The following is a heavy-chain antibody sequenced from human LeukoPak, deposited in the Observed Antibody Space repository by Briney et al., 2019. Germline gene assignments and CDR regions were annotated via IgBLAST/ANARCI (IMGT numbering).Heavy chain of an antibody. J-gene: IGHJ4*02. CDR3: EKEGYYDSSGHFDY. D-gene: IGHD3-22*01. CDR2: IRYDGSNK. Sequence: SGGSLRLSCAASGFTFSSYGMHWVRQAPGKGLEWVAFIRYDGSNKYYADSVKGRFTISRDNSKNTLYLQMNSLRAEDTAVYYCEKEGYYDSSGHFDYWGQGTLVTVSS. CDR1: GFTFSSYG. V-gene: IGHV3-30*02.